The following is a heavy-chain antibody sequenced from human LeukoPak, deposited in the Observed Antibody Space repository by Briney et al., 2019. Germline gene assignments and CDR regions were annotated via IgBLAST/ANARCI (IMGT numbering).Heavy chain of an antibody. CDR3: ARSDIATRRGDNWFDP. CDR1: GYTFTSYG. D-gene: IGHD6-6*01. Sequence: GASVKVSCKASGYTFTSYGISWVRQAPGQGLEWMGWISAYNGNTNYAQKFQGRVTMTTDRSTSTAYMELRSLRSDDTAVYYCARSDIATRRGDNWFDPWGQGTLVTVSS. J-gene: IGHJ5*02. CDR2: ISAYNGNT. V-gene: IGHV1-18*01.